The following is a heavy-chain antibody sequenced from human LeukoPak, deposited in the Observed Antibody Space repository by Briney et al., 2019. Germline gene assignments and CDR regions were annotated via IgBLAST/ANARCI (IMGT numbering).Heavy chain of an antibody. CDR3: ARVRGGRSWYYYGMDV. CDR2: ISYDGDNE. J-gene: IGHJ6*02. CDR1: GFTFSNFA. D-gene: IGHD3-16*01. Sequence: GGSLRLSCAASGFTFSNFAMHWVRQAPGKGLEWVAVISYDGDNEYYADSVKGQFTISRDNSKDRLYLQMNSLRPEDTAMYYCARVRGGRSWYYYGMDVWGRGTTVTVS. V-gene: IGHV3-30-3*01.